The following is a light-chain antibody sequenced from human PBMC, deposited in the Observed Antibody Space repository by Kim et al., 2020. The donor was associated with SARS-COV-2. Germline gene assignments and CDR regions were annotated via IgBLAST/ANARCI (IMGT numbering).Light chain of an antibody. CDR2: STS. CDR1: QDISSD. J-gene: IGKJ2*01. CDR3: LQHDTFPYT. V-gene: IGKV1-17*03. Sequence: SASVGDRVTITCRASQDISSDLAWFQLKPGRVPKRLIYSTSKLQTGVPSRFSGSGSGADFTLTINNLQPEDFATYFCLQHDTFPYTFGQGTKLEI.